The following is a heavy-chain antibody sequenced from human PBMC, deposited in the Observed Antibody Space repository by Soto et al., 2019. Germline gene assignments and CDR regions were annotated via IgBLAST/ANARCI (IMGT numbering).Heavy chain of an antibody. CDR3: ARGVLRFGDFDY. CDR1: GVSFSSYY. D-gene: IGHD3-10*01. CDR2: IYYSGST. Sequence: QVQLQESGPGLVKPSETLSLTCTVSGVSFSSYYWNWIRQPPGKGLDWIGYIYYSGSTDYNPSLKSRVTISVDTSKNQFSLKLSSVTAEDTAVYSCARGVLRFGDFDYWGRGTLVTVSS. V-gene: IGHV4-59*01. J-gene: IGHJ4*02.